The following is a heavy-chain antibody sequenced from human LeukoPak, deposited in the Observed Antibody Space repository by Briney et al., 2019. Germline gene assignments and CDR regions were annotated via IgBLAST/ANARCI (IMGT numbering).Heavy chain of an antibody. Sequence: GGSLRLSCATSGFTFDDYAMHWVRQAPGKGPPPPPRINWKGDITDYAGSAKGRFTISRDNSKNTLYLQMNSLRAEDTAVYYCARDQAGSGHYADYWGQGTLVTVSS. D-gene: IGHD3-10*01. CDR3: ARDQAGSGHYADY. V-gene: IGHV3-9*01. CDR1: GFTFDDYA. J-gene: IGHJ4*02. CDR2: INWKGDIT.